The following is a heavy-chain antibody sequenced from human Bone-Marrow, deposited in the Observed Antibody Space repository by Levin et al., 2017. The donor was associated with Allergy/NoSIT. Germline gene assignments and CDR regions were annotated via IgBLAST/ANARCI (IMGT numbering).Heavy chain of an antibody. Sequence: ASVKVSCKASGYPFASYGVSWVRQAPGQGLEWMGWISAYNGNTNYAPKFQGRVTMTTDTSTSTAYMALRSLRSDDTAVYYCAREAYNFYMDVWGGGTTVTVSS. V-gene: IGHV1-18*01. CDR3: AREAYNFYMDV. CDR1: GYPFASYG. CDR2: ISAYNGNT. J-gene: IGHJ6*03.